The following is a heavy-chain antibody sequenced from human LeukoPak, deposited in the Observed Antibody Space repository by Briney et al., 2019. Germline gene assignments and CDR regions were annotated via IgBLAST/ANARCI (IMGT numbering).Heavy chain of an antibody. D-gene: IGHD3-3*02. CDR3: ARDRLGPTFSVSHFDL. CDR1: GFTFVDYG. V-gene: IGHV3-20*04. Sequence: GGSLRLSCATSGFTFVDYGLSWVRRAPGEGLEWLCAINYNGAITDYADSVKGRFTISRDNAKNSLYLRMDSLRAEDTALYYCARDRLGPTFSVSHFDLWGQGTLVTVSS. CDR2: INYNGAIT. J-gene: IGHJ4*02.